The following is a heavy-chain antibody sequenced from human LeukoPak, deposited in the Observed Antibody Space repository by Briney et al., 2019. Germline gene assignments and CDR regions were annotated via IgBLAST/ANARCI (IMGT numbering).Heavy chain of an antibody. CDR1: GGSISSYY. CDR2: IYTSGST. V-gene: IGHV4-4*09. J-gene: IGHJ6*03. Sequence: SETLSLTCTVSGGSISSYYWSWIRQPPGKGLEWIGYIYTSGSTNYNPSLKRRVTISVDTSKTQFSLTLSSVTAADTAVYYCARHPPHSGLIFNYYDSIRSGYMDVWGKGTTVTVSS. D-gene: IGHD3-22*01. CDR3: ARHPPHSGLIFNYYDSIRSGYMDV.